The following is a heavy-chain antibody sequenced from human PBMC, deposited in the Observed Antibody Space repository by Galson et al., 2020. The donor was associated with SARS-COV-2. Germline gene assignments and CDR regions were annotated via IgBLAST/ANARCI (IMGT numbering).Heavy chain of an antibody. CDR3: ASGFGELGFDY. CDR2: IYRDGNT. CDR1: GASIRSESYY. V-gene: IGHV4-61*09. D-gene: IGHD3-10*01. J-gene: IGHJ4*02. Sequence: SETLSLTCSVSGASIRSESYYWSWIRQSAGKGLEWVGHIYRDGNTKYNPSLRSRAAISLDTSKNQFSLKLSSVTAADTAVYYCASGFGELGFDYWGQGTLVTVSS.